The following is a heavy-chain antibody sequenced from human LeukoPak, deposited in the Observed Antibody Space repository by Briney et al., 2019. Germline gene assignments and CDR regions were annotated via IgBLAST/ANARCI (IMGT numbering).Heavy chain of an antibody. J-gene: IGHJ4*02. D-gene: IGHD6-19*01. CDR1: GGSISNYY. CDR3: ARHPSAMAAPGY. V-gene: IGHV4-59*08. Sequence: PSETLSLTCTVSGGSISNYYWSWLRQPPGKGLEWIGYIFYIGTTYYNPSLKSRLTISVDTSNNRFSLKLSSVTAADTAVYYCARHPSAMAAPGYWGQGTLVTVSS. CDR2: IFYIGTT.